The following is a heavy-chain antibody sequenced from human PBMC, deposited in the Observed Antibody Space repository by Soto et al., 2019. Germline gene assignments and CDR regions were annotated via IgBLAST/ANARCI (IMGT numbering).Heavy chain of an antibody. D-gene: IGHD6-13*01. CDR3: ARALSSAAGLYFDY. CDR1: GDSISSYY. V-gene: IGHV4-4*07. J-gene: IGHJ4*02. CDR2: IHTTDST. Sequence: ETLSLTCTVSGDSISSYYWSWIRQPAGKGMEWIGRIHTTDSTNYSPSLKSRVTMSIDTSNNQFSLKLTSLTAADTAVYYCARALSSAAGLYFDYWGQGTLVTVSS.